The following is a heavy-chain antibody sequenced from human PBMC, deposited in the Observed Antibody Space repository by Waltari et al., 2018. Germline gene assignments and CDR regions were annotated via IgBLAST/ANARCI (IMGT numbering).Heavy chain of an antibody. D-gene: IGHD5-12*01. CDR3: ARRVRKSGGYGNFDY. J-gene: IGHJ4*02. V-gene: IGHV1-8*03. Sequence: QVQLVQSGAEVKKPGASVTVSCKASGYTFTSYDIHWVRQATGQGLEWMGWMNPNSGNTGYAQKFQGRVTITRNTSISTAYMELSSLRSEDTAVYYCARRVRKSGGYGNFDYWGQGTLVTVSS. CDR1: GYTFTSYD. CDR2: MNPNSGNT.